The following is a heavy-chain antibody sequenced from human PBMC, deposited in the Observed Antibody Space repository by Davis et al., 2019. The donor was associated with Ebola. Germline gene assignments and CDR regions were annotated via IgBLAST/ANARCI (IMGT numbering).Heavy chain of an antibody. CDR2: INHSGST. D-gene: IGHD3-3*01. CDR1: GGSFSGYY. J-gene: IGHJ5*02. Sequence: SETLSLTCAVYGGSFSGYYWSWIRQPPGKGLEWIGEINHSGSTNYNPSLKSRVTISVDTSKNQFSLKLSSVTAADTAVYYRARGRRSRYYDFWRTRFDPWGQGTLVTVSS. V-gene: IGHV4-34*01. CDR3: ARGRRSRYYDFWRTRFDP.